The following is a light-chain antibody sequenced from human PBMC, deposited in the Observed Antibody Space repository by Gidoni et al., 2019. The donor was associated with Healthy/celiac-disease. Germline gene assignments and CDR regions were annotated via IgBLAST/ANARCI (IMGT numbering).Light chain of an antibody. V-gene: IGLV3-27*01. CDR1: VLAKKY. Sequence: SYELPQPSSVSVSPGQTARITCSGDVLAKKYARWFQQKPGPAPVLVIYKDSERPSGIPERFSGSSSGTTVTLTISGAQVEDEADYYCYSAADNPLFGGGTKLTVL. CDR3: YSAADNPL. J-gene: IGLJ2*01. CDR2: KDS.